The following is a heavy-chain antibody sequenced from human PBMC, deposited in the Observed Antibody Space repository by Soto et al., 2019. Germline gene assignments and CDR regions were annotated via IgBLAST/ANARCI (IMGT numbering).Heavy chain of an antibody. CDR1: GYTFTNYG. V-gene: IGHV1-18*01. CDR3: ASRSGQLPYYFDY. CDR2: ISAYNGNT. D-gene: IGHD5-18*01. Sequence: QVQLVQSGAEVKKPGASVKVSCKASGYTFTNYGITWVRRAPGQGFEWMGWISAYNGNTNYAQNLQGRVTMTTDTSTSTVYMDLRTLRSDDTAVYYCASRSGQLPYYFDYWGQGILVTVSS. J-gene: IGHJ4*02.